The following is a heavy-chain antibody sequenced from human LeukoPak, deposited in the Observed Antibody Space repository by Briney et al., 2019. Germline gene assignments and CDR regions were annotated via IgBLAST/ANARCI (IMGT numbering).Heavy chain of an antibody. CDR2: IIPIFGTA. CDR3: ARSVVVPAAKDGDYYYYYMDV. V-gene: IGHV1-69*05. Sequence: ASVKVCCKASGGTFSSYAISWVRQAPGQGLEWMGGIIPIFGTANYAQKFQGRVTITTDESTSTAYMELSSLRSEDTAVYYCARSVVVPAAKDGDYYYYYMDVWGEGTTVTVSS. D-gene: IGHD2-2*01. CDR1: GGTFSSYA. J-gene: IGHJ6*03.